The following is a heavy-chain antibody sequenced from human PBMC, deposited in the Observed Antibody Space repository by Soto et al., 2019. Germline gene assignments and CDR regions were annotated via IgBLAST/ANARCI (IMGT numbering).Heavy chain of an antibody. CDR1: GYTFTIYY. CDR2: INTSGGSP. CDR3: ARGGRHSDYYYYYGMDV. D-gene: IGHD6-25*01. V-gene: IGHV1-46*01. Sequence: QVQLVQSGAEVKKPGASVKVSCKAFGYTFTIYYIHWVRQAPGQGLEWMGVINTSGGSPTYAQKFQDRVTMTRDTSTSRVYMELSSLRSEDKAVYYCARGGRHSDYYYYYGMDVWGQGTTVTVSS. J-gene: IGHJ6*02.